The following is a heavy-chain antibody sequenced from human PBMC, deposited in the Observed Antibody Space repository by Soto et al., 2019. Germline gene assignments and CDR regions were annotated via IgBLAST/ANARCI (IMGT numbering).Heavy chain of an antibody. V-gene: IGHV3-66*01. J-gene: IGHJ4*02. CDR1: GFTVSSNY. CDR2: IYSGGST. CDR3: ASGYCSSTSCRLFDY. D-gene: IGHD2-2*03. Sequence: GGSLRLSCAASGFTVSSNYMSWVRQAPGKGPEWVSVIYSGGSTYYADSGKGRFTISRDNSKNTLYLQMNSLRAEDTAVYYCASGYCSSTSCRLFDYWGQGTLVTVSS.